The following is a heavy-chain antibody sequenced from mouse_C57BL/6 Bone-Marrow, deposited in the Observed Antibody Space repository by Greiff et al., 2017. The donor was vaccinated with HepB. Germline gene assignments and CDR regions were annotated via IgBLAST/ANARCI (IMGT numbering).Heavy chain of an antibody. V-gene: IGHV1-82*01. J-gene: IGHJ3*01. D-gene: IGHD2-2*01. CDR1: GYAFSSSW. Sequence: VQLQQSGPELVKPGASVKISCKASGYAFSSSWMNWVKQRPGKGLEWIGRIYPGDGDTNYNGKFKGKATLTADKSSSTAYMQLSSLTSEDSAVSFCARCGYGAWFAYWGQGTLVTVSA. CDR2: IYPGDGDT. CDR3: ARCGYGAWFAY.